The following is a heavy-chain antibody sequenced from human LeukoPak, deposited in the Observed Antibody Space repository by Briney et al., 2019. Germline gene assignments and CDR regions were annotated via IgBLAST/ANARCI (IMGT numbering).Heavy chain of an antibody. Sequence: GGSLSLSCAASGFTFSNYGMNWVRQAPGKGLEWVSVVSSSSIHIYYADSVKGRFTISRDNAKNSLYLQMNSLRAEDTAVYYCARHLGGIVAYAFDIWGQGTMVTVSS. V-gene: IGHV3-21*01. CDR3: ARHLGGIVAYAFDI. D-gene: IGHD5-12*01. J-gene: IGHJ3*02. CDR2: VSSSSIHI. CDR1: GFTFSNYG.